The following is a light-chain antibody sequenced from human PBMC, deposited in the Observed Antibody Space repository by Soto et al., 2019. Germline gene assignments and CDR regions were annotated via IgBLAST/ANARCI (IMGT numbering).Light chain of an antibody. CDR3: RSSPKTNTFV. Sequence: QSALTQPASVSGAPGQSITISCTGTNSDINYVSWHQQHPGKAPKLLIYGVINRSSGVSNRFSGSKSGNTASLTISGLQPQDEADYYCRSSPKTNTFVFGTGTKLTVL. J-gene: IGLJ1*01. CDR1: NSDINY. CDR2: GVI. V-gene: IGLV2-14*01.